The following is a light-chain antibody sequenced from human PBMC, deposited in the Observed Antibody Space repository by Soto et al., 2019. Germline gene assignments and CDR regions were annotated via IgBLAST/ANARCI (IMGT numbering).Light chain of an antibody. CDR2: AAS. Sequence: IQLTQSPSSLSASVGDRVTITCRASEDIRNYLAWYQQKRGKAPKVXIYAASTLQSGVPSRFSGSGSGTDCTLTISSLQPEDFAAYYCQQLNSFTLTFGGGTKVDIK. V-gene: IGKV1-9*01. CDR3: QQLNSFTLT. J-gene: IGKJ4*01. CDR1: EDIRNY.